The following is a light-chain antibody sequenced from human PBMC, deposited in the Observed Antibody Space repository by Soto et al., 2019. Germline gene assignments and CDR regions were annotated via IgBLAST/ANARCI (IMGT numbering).Light chain of an antibody. CDR1: QSVRSN. J-gene: IGKJ1*01. V-gene: IGKV3-15*01. Sequence: EIVMTQSLVTLSVSPGERATLSCRASQSVRSNLAWYQQKPGQAPRLLMYDASTRATGIPARFSGSGSGTEFTLTISSLQSEDFAVYYCQQYNYWPPWTFGQGTKVEIK. CDR2: DAS. CDR3: QQYNYWPPWT.